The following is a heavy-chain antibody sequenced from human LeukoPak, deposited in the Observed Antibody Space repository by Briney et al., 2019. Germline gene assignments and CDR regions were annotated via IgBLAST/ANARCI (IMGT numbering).Heavy chain of an antibody. D-gene: IGHD2-15*01. CDR3: AKSKFSCIGNNCYSPDY. Sequence: PGRSPRLPRAASGLPFSRYAMHWVRQAPDKGLEWVALISYDGSNEHYADSVKGRFTISRDNSKNTLYLQVNSLRAEDTAVYYCAKSKFSCIGNNCYSPDYWGQGTLVTVSS. J-gene: IGHJ4*02. V-gene: IGHV3-30*18. CDR2: ISYDGSNE. CDR1: GLPFSRYA.